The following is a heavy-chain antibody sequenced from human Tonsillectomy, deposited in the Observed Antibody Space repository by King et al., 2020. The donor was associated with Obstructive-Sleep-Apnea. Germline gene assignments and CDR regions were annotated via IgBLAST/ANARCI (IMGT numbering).Heavy chain of an antibody. D-gene: IGHD5-12*01. CDR1: GVSIINYY. Sequence: VQLQESGPGLVKPSETLSLTCTVSGVSIINYYWSGIRKPPGKGLHWIGDISYSGTTNFTHSLKSRVSISADTSKIQFSLRLSSVIAADTAVYYCARHRGVEDYGGYGDYFDYWGQGTLVTVSS. CDR2: ISYSGTT. J-gene: IGHJ4*02. CDR3: ARHRGVEDYGGYGDYFDY. V-gene: IGHV4-59*08.